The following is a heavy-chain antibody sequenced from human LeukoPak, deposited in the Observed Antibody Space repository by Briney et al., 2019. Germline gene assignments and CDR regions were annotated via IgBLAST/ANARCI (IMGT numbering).Heavy chain of an antibody. Sequence: PSETLSLTCSVSGGSISNYYWTWIRQPPGKGLEWIGYIYYSGNTNYNPSLKSRVTMSVDTSKNQFSLNLSSVTAADMAVYFCVRGIPGATAPDSWGQGTLVTVSS. CDR3: VRGIPGATAPDS. V-gene: IGHV4-59*12. J-gene: IGHJ4*02. CDR2: IYYSGNT. D-gene: IGHD1-26*01. CDR1: GGSISNYY.